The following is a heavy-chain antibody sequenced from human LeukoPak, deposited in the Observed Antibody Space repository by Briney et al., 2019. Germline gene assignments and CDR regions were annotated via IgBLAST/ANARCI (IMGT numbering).Heavy chain of an antibody. V-gene: IGHV4-39*01. Sequence: SETLSLTCTVSGGSISSSSYYWGWVRQPPGKGLEWIGSICYSGSTYYNPSLKSRVTISVDTSKNQFSLKPSSVTAADTAVYYCDRGTYYFDYWGQGTLVTVSS. CDR2: ICYSGST. CDR3: DRGTYYFDY. D-gene: IGHD3-10*01. CDR1: GGSISSSSYY. J-gene: IGHJ4*02.